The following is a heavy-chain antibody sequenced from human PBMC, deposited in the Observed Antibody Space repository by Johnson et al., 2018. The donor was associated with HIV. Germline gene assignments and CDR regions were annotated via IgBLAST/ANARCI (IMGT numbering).Heavy chain of an antibody. V-gene: IGHV3-11*04. CDR1: GFTLSDFY. CDR2: ISASGSNI. CDR3: ALSGGAAAYDAFDI. J-gene: IGHJ3*02. Sequence: QVQLVESGGGLVKPGGSLRLSCAASGFTLSDFYMSWIRQAPGKGPEWLSYISASGSNISYVDSVKGRFTISRDNAKNTLYLQMNRLRAEDTAVYYCALSGGAAAYDAFDIWGQGTMVTVSS. D-gene: IGHD6-13*01.